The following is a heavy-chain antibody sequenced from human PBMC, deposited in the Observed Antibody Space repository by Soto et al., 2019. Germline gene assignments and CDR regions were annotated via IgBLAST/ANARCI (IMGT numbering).Heavy chain of an antibody. J-gene: IGHJ6*02. Sequence: QVQLVQSGAEVKKPGASVKVSCKASGYTFTSYDINWVRQATGQGLEWMGWMNPNSGNTGYAQKFQGRVTMTRNTSISTAYMELSSLGSEDTAVYYCARVMAARPGYYYYGMDVWGQGTTVTVSS. D-gene: IGHD6-6*01. CDR3: ARVMAARPGYYYYGMDV. V-gene: IGHV1-8*01. CDR1: GYTFTSYD. CDR2: MNPNSGNT.